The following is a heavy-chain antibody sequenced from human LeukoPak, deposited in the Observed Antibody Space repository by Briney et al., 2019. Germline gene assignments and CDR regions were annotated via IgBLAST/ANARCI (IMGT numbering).Heavy chain of an antibody. CDR3: AKDWGYYVSGTFPHAFDL. CDR1: GFTFSSYG. Sequence: QPGRSLRLSCAASGFTFSSYGMHWGRQAPGKGLEWVAVISYDGSNKYYADSVKGRFTISRDSSKSTVFLQMSSLRPDDTAVYFCAKDWGYYVSGTFPHAFDLWGQGTVLTVSS. V-gene: IGHV3-30*18. D-gene: IGHD3-10*01. J-gene: IGHJ3*01. CDR2: ISYDGSNK.